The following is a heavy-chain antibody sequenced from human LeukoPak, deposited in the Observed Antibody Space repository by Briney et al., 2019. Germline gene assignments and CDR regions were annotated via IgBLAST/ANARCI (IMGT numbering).Heavy chain of an antibody. CDR3: AREQQLQYFDY. Sequence: SQTLSLTCAVSGGSISSGGYSWSWIRQPPGKGLEWIGYIYHSGSTYYNPPLKSRVTISVDRSKNQFSLKLSSVTAADTAVYYCAREQQLQYFDYWGQGTLVTVSS. J-gene: IGHJ4*02. V-gene: IGHV4-30-2*01. CDR2: IYHSGST. CDR1: GGSISSGGYS. D-gene: IGHD6-13*01.